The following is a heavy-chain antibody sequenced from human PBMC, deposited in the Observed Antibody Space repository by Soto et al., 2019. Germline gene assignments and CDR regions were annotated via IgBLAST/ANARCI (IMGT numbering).Heavy chain of an antibody. CDR2: IYPGDSDT. J-gene: IGHJ5*02. D-gene: IGHD6-13*01. V-gene: IGHV5-51*03. Sequence: EVQLVQSGAEVKKPGESRKISCKSSGYKFATYWIAWVRQTPGKGLEWMGVIYPGDSDTRYSPPFQGQVTISADKSISTAYLQWSSLKASDTAMYYCARPQKVAASGPDWFDLWGQGTLVTVCS. CDR3: ARPQKVAASGPDWFDL. CDR1: GYKFATYW.